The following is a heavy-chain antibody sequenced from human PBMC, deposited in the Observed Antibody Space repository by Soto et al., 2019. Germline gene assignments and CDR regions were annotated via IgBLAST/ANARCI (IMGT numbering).Heavy chain of an antibody. J-gene: IGHJ3*02. CDR3: ARDRDGYSVDAFDI. V-gene: IGHV3-21*01. Sequence: PGGSLRLSCAASGFTFSSYSMNWVRQAPGKGLEWVSSISSSSSYIYYADSVKGRFTISRDNAKNSLYLQMNSLRAEDTAVYYCARDRDGYSVDAFDIWGQGTMVTVSS. D-gene: IGHD4-4*01. CDR2: ISSSSSYI. CDR1: GFTFSSYS.